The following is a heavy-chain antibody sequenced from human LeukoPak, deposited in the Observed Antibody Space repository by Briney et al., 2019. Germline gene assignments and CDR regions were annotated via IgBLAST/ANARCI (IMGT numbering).Heavy chain of an antibody. CDR3: ASRPADTTWYGVFDY. CDR2: IFNTGNT. D-gene: IGHD3-10*01. Sequence: SETLSLTCTVSGGSINSHYRSLIRQPPGHRLEWIGYIFNTGNTNYNPSLASRFTMSVDTSRAQFFLRLSPVTAADTAIYYCASRPADTTWYGVFDYWSEGTLVSVSS. CDR1: GGSINSHY. V-gene: IGHV4-59*11. J-gene: IGHJ4*02.